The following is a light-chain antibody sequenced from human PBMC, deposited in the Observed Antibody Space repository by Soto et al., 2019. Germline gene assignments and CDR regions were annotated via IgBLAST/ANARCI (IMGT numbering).Light chain of an antibody. CDR1: SGSIASNY. CDR3: QSYDSSNHEVV. V-gene: IGLV6-57*02. J-gene: IGLJ2*01. CDR2: EDN. Sequence: NFMLTQPHSVSESPGKTVTISCTGSSGSIASNYVQWYQQRPGSAPTTVIYEDNQRPSGVPDRFSGSIDSSSNSASLTISGLKTEHEADYYCQSYDSSNHEVVFGGGTKLTVL.